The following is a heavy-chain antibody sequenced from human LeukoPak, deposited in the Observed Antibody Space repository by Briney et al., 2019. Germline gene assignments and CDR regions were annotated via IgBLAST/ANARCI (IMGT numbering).Heavy chain of an antibody. CDR3: AREKWELLRAFDI. D-gene: IGHD1-26*01. CDR2: IYYSGNT. Sequence: PSETLSLTCTVSGGSISSYYWSWIRQPPGKGLEWIGYIYYSGNTKYNPSLKSRVTISVDTSKDQLSLKLSSVTAADTAVYYCAREKWELLRAFDIWGQGTKVTVSS. J-gene: IGHJ3*02. CDR1: GGSISSYY. V-gene: IGHV4-59*01.